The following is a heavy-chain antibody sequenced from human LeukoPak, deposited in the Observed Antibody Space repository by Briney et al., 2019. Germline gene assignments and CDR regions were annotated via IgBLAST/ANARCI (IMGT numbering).Heavy chain of an antibody. D-gene: IGHD3-22*01. V-gene: IGHV3-11*04. Sequence: LSLTCAVYGGSFSGYYWSWIRQAPGKGLEWVSYISSSGSIYYADSVKGRFTISRDNAKNSLYLQMNSLRAEDTAVYYCARDWRDSSGKFPNDAFDIWGQGTMVTVSS. J-gene: IGHJ3*02. CDR3: ARDWRDSSGKFPNDAFDI. CDR2: ISSSGSI. CDR1: GGSFSGYY.